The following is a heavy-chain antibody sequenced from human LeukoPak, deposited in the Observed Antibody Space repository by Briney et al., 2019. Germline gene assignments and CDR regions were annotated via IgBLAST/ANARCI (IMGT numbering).Heavy chain of an antibody. D-gene: IGHD3-10*01. CDR1: GGSISSYY. Sequence: SETLSLTCTVSGGSISSYYWSWIRQPGGKGLEWIGRIYSSGSTDYNPSLKSRVTMSVDTSKNQFSLKLSSVTAADTAMYYCARMPSGVDYFVYWGEGNLGTVSS. CDR3: ARMPSGVDYFVY. V-gene: IGHV4-4*07. CDR2: IYSSGST. J-gene: IGHJ4*02.